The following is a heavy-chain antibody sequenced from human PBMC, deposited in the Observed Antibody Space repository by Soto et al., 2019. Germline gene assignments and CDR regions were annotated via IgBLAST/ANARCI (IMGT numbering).Heavy chain of an antibody. CDR2: IYYSGST. CDR1: GGSISSSSYY. D-gene: IGHD2-15*01. J-gene: IGHJ3*02. V-gene: IGHV4-39*02. CDR3: ARESPRYCSGGSCYSDDAFDI. Sequence: PSETLSLTCTVSGGSISSSSYYWGWIRQPPGKGLEWIGSIYYSGSTYYNPSLKSRVTISVDTSKNQFSLKLSSVTAADTAVYYCARESPRYCSGGSCYSDDAFDIWGQGTMVTVSS.